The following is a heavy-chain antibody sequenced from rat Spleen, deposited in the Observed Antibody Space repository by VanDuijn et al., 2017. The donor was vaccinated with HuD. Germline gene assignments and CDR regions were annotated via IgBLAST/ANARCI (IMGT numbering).Heavy chain of an antibody. CDR2: RWSGGTT. CDR3: ARLRGYNTHYYVMDA. J-gene: IGHJ4*01. V-gene: IGHV2-15*01. CDR1: GFPLTSYS. D-gene: IGHD1-10*01. Sequence: QVQLKESGPGLVQPSQTLSLTCTVSGFPLTSYSVNWFRQPPGKGLEWIGARWSGGTTDYNSAVQSRLSISRDTSKSQVFLKMNSLQPEDTGTYYCARLRGYNTHYYVMDAWGQGASVTVSS.